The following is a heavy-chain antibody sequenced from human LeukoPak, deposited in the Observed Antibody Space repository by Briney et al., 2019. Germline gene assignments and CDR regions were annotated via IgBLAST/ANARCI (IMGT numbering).Heavy chain of an antibody. Sequence: SSETLSLTCAVYGGSFSGYYWSWIRQPPGKGLEWIGEINHSGSTNYNPSLKSRVTISVDTSKNQFSLKLSSVTAADTAVYYCARVVGLWSVPYAFDIWGQGTMVTVSS. J-gene: IGHJ3*02. CDR3: ARVVGLWSVPYAFDI. D-gene: IGHD3-3*01. CDR1: GGSFSGYY. V-gene: IGHV4-34*01. CDR2: INHSGST.